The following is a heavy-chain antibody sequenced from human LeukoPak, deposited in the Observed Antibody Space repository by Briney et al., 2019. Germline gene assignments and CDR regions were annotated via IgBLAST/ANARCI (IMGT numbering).Heavy chain of an antibody. Sequence: GGSLRLSCAASGFTFSNSWMTWVRQAPGKGLEWVANIKHDGSEKYFVDSLEGRFTISRDNAKNSLYPQMNSLRAEDTAVYYCARNVWNWFDPWGQGTLVTVSS. CDR3: ARNVWNWFDP. J-gene: IGHJ5*02. CDR1: GFTFSNSW. D-gene: IGHD2-21*01. CDR2: IKHDGSEK. V-gene: IGHV3-7*04.